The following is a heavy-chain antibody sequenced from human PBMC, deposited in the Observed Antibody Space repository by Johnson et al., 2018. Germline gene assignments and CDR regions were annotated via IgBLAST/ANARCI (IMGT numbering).Heavy chain of an antibody. CDR2: IRAKGFGGTK. J-gene: IGHJ1*01. Sequence: VQLVQSGGGVLQPGRSLRLSCTASGFTFGDYALSWFRQAPGKGLEWVSFIRAKGFGGTKEYAESVKGRFTILRDDSKSIAYLQMNSLKSEDTAVYYCINPRDNWRGDCLQHWGQGALVTVSS. D-gene: IGHD2-21*02. CDR1: GFTFGDYA. V-gene: IGHV3-49*03. CDR3: INPRDNWRGDCLQH.